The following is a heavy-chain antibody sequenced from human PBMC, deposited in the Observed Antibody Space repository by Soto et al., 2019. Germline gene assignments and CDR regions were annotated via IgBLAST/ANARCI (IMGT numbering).Heavy chain of an antibody. CDR2: ISSRATTI. CDR3: ARNFGFWASDI. D-gene: IGHD3-3*01. CDR1: GFTFSGYD. J-gene: IGHJ3*02. Sequence: GGSLRLSCAASGFTFSGYDMNWVGQAPGKGLEWVSHISSRATTIYYADSVKGRFTISRDNAKNSLFLQMNSLRAEDTAVYFCARNFGFWASDIWGQGTIVTVSS. V-gene: IGHV3-48*01.